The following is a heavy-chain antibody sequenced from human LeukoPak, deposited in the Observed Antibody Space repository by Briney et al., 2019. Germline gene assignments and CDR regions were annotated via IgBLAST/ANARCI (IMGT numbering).Heavy chain of an antibody. D-gene: IGHD3-9*01. Sequence: SETLYLTCTVSGGSISSYYWSWIRQPPGKGLEWIGYIYYSGSTNYNPSLKSRVTISVDTSMNQFSLKLSSVTAADTAVYYCARVSQYYDILTGYYNKAFDIWGQGTMVTVSS. CDR1: GGSISSYY. J-gene: IGHJ3*02. V-gene: IGHV4-59*01. CDR2: IYYSGST. CDR3: ARVSQYYDILTGYYNKAFDI.